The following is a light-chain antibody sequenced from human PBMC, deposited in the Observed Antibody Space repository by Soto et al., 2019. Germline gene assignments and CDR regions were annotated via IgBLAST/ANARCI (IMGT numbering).Light chain of an antibody. CDR3: QQSYNSPPWT. V-gene: IGKV1-39*01. CDR2: RAS. Sequence: DIQMTQSPSSLSASVGDRVTISCRASQTISTSLNWYQQKPGTAPRLLIYRASSVKSGVPPRFSGSGSGRYFTLTISSLRPEDIATYFCQQSYNSPPWTFGQRTKVEVK. CDR1: QTISTS. J-gene: IGKJ1*01.